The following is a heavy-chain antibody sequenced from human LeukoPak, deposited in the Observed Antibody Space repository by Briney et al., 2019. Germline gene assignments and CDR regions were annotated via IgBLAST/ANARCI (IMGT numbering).Heavy chain of an antibody. CDR3: ARASGPFDY. V-gene: IGHV3-33*01. Sequence: GRSLRLSCAASGFTFSIYGMHWVRQAPGKGLEWVAVIWNDGSNEYYADSVKGRFTISRDNSKNTLYLQMNSLRAEDTAVYSCARASGPFDYWGQGTLVTVSS. CDR1: GFTFSIYG. J-gene: IGHJ4*02. CDR2: IWNDGSNE. D-gene: IGHD3-10*01.